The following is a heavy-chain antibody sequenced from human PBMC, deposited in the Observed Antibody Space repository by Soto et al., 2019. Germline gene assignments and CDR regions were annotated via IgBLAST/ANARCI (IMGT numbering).Heavy chain of an antibody. CDR3: VRAAGYSGNDYVYYYGMDV. CDR2: VWYDGGNK. J-gene: IGHJ6*02. Sequence: QVQLVESGGGVVQPGRSLRLSCAASGFTFSSYGMHWVRQAPGKGLEWVALVWYDGGNKYYADSVKGRFTISRDNSKNTLDLQMNSLRDEDTAVYYCVRAAGYSGNDYVYYYGMDVWGQGTTVTVPS. V-gene: IGHV3-33*01. D-gene: IGHD5-12*01. CDR1: GFTFSSYG.